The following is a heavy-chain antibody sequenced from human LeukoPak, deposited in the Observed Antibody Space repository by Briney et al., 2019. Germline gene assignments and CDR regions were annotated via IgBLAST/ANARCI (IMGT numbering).Heavy chain of an antibody. D-gene: IGHD3-10*01. CDR3: GRGYASGNDAEYFQQ. V-gene: IGHV1-2*02. CDR1: GYTFTGYY. Sequence: ASVKVSCKASGYTFTGYYMHWVRQAPGQGLEWMGWINPNSGGTNYAQEFQGKVTTTRDTSISTAYMELSRLRSDDTAGYYCGRGYASGNDAEYFQQWGQGSLVTVSS. J-gene: IGHJ1*01. CDR2: INPNSGGT.